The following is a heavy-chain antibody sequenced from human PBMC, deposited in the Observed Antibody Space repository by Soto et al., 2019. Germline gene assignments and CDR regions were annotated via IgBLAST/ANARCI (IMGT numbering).Heavy chain of an antibody. CDR2: FDPEDGEI. D-gene: IGHD4-17*01. CDR1: GYTLTELS. Sequence: ASVKVSCKVSGYTLTELSMHWVRQAPGKGLEWMGGFDPEDGEIIYAQKFQGRVAMTEDTSTDTAYMELSSLRSEDTAVYYCEKAQGIYAALFDHWGQGTLVTVSS. V-gene: IGHV1-24*01. J-gene: IGHJ4*02. CDR3: EKAQGIYAALFDH.